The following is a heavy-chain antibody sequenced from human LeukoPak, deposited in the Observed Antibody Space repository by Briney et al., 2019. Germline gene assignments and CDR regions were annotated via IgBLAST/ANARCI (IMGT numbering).Heavy chain of an antibody. V-gene: IGHV1-8*01. D-gene: IGHD4-11*01. CDR1: GYTFITYD. J-gene: IGHJ6*03. Sequence: GASVKVSCKASGYTFITYDINWVRQATGQGLEWMGWMNPNSGNTGYAQKFQDRVTMTRNTSINTAYMELSSLRSEDTAVYYCASGDYSNAGLEYYYYMDVWGKGTTVTVSS. CDR3: ASGDYSNAGLEYYYYMDV. CDR2: MNPNSGNT.